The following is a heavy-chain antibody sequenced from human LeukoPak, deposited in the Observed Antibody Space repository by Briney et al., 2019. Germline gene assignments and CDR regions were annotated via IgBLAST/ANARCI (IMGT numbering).Heavy chain of an antibody. J-gene: IGHJ4*02. D-gene: IGHD3-10*01. CDR3: AKTYPSYSHYFDY. V-gene: IGHV3-11*01. CDR2: ISSSGSTI. Sequence: PGGSLRLSCAASGFTFSDYYMSWIRQPPGKGLEWVSYISSSGSTIYYADSVKGRFTISRDNSKNSLYMQMNSLRTEDTALYYCAKTYPSYSHYFDYWGQGTLVTVSS. CDR1: GFTFSDYY.